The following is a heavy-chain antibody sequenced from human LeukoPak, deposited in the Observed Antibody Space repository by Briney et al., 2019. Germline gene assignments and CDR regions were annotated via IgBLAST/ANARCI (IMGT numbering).Heavy chain of an antibody. CDR3: ATSLWSYFQH. D-gene: IGHD1-1*01. CDR1: GYTLTELS. Sequence: ASVKVSCXVSGYTLTELSMHWVRQAPGKGLEWMGGFDPEDGETIYAQKFRGRVTMTEDTSTDTAYMELSSLRSEDTAVYYCATSLWSYFQHWGQGTLVTVSS. V-gene: IGHV1-24*01. CDR2: FDPEDGET. J-gene: IGHJ1*01.